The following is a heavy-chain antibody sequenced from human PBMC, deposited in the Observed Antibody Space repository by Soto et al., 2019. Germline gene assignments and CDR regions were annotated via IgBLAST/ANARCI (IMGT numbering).Heavy chain of an antibody. J-gene: IGHJ6*02. V-gene: IGHV3-30*03. CDR1: GFTFSSYG. CDR2: ISYDGSNK. CDR3: ASGYCSGGSCYPYYYYGMDV. Sequence: GSLRLSCAASGFTFSSYGMHWVRQAPGKGLEWVAVISYDGSNKYYADSVKGRFTISRDNSKNTLYLQMNSLRAEDTAVYYCASGYCSGGSCYPYYYYGMDVWGQGTTVTVSS. D-gene: IGHD2-15*01.